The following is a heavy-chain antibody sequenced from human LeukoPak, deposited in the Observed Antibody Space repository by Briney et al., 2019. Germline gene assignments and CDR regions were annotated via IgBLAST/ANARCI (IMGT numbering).Heavy chain of an antibody. J-gene: IGHJ4*02. V-gene: IGHV1-69*13. Sequence: ASVKVSCKASGGTFSSYAISWVRHAPGQGLEWMGGIILIFGTANYAQKFQGRVTITADESTSTAYMELSSLRSEDTAVYYCARGGSYEQFDYWGQGTLVTVSS. D-gene: IGHD1-26*01. CDR1: GGTFSSYA. CDR3: ARGGSYEQFDY. CDR2: IILIFGTA.